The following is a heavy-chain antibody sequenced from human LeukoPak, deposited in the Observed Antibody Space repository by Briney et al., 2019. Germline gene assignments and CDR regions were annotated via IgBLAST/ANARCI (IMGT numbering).Heavy chain of an antibody. CDR2: IYCDNDK. J-gene: IGHJ4*02. D-gene: IGHD1-20*01. CDR3: AHRRSGYDWNHGDFDY. V-gene: IGHV2-5*02. CDR1: GFSLTTRPLG. Sequence: SGPTLVKPTQTLTLTCSLSGFSLTTRPLGVGWMRQPPGKALEWLAVIYCDNDKRYNPSLKTRLTVTTATSKNQVVLIMTNMDPVDTATYYCAHRRSGYDWNHGDFDYWGLGTLVTVSS.